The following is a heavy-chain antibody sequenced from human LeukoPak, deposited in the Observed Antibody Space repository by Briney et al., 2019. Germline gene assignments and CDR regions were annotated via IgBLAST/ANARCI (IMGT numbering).Heavy chain of an antibody. CDR2: INPSGGST. CDR3: ARGGSFGAYFDY. CDR1: GYTFTSHY. J-gene: IGHJ4*02. V-gene: IGHV1-46*01. Sequence: ASVKVSCKASGYTFTSHYMHWVRQAPGQGPEWMGIINPSGGSTSYAQKFQGRVTMTRDTSTSTVYMELSSLRSEDTAVYYCARGGSFGAYFDYWGQGTLVTVSS. D-gene: IGHD3-16*01.